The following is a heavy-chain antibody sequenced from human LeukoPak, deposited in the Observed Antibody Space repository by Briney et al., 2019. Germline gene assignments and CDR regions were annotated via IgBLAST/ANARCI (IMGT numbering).Heavy chain of an antibody. Sequence: SETLSLTCAVSGYSISSGYYWGWIRQPPGKGLEWIGSIYHSGSTYYNPSLKSRVTISVDTSKNQFSLKLSSVTAADTAAYYCARHIGLLYYYYYYMDVWGKGTTVTVSS. CDR3: ARHIGLLYYYYYYMDV. CDR1: GYSISSGYY. V-gene: IGHV4-38-2*01. D-gene: IGHD2-15*01. J-gene: IGHJ6*03. CDR2: IYHSGST.